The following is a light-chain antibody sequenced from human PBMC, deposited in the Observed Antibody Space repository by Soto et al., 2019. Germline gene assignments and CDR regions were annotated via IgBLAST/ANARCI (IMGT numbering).Light chain of an antibody. V-gene: IGKV1-5*03. Sequence: DIQMTQSPSTLSASVGDRVTITCRASQSISSWLAWYQQKPGKAPKLLIYKASSLESGLPSRFSGSGSGTEFTLTISILQPDDFATYYCQQYNSYSRTFGQGTKVE. J-gene: IGKJ1*01. CDR2: KAS. CDR1: QSISSW. CDR3: QQYNSYSRT.